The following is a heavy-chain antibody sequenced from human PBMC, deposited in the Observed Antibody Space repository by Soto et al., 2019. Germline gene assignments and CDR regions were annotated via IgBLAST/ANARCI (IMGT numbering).Heavy chain of an antibody. D-gene: IGHD3-9*01. CDR2: ISPKSGGA. CDR3: ARPPGYVSDWYYFDL. V-gene: IGHV1-2*02. Sequence: ASVKVSCKASGYTFTGYYMHWVRQAPGQGFEWMGRISPKSGGANYAQKFQGRVTMTWDTSLNTAYMELSSLMFEDTAVYYCARPPGYVSDWYYFDLWGQGTLVTVSS. CDR1: GYTFTGYY. J-gene: IGHJ4*02.